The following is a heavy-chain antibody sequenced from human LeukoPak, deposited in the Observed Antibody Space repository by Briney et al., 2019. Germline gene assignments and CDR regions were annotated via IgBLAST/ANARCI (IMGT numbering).Heavy chain of an antibody. CDR1: GFTFSSYA. Sequence: GGSLRLSCAASGFTFSSYAMSWVRQAPGKGLEWVSAISGSGGSTYYADSVKGRFTISRDNSKNSLYLEMNSLRAEDTALYYCAKGRGLRWGGMDVWGQGTTVTVSS. CDR3: AKGRGLRWGGMDV. CDR2: ISGSGGST. D-gene: IGHD3-16*01. J-gene: IGHJ6*02. V-gene: IGHV3-23*01.